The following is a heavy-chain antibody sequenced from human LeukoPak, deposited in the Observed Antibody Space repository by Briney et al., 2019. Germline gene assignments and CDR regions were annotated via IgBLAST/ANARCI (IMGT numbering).Heavy chain of an antibody. CDR2: LSPKSGAT. Sequence: ASVKVCCKASGYTFSGYYIHWVRQAPGQGLEWMGWLSPKSGATKYAQKFQGRVTLTRDLSLSTAYMDLNSLTSDDTAVYYCARDTYGGSYFPLPYWGQGTLVTVFS. D-gene: IGHD1-26*01. CDR3: ARDTYGGSYFPLPY. CDR1: GYTFSGYY. J-gene: IGHJ4*02. V-gene: IGHV1-2*02.